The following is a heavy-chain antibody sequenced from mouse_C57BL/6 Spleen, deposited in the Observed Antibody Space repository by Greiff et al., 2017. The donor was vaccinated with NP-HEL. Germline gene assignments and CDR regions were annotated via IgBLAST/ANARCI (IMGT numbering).Heavy chain of an antibody. CDR2: INYDGSST. CDR1: GFTFSDYY. Sequence: EVQLVESEGGLVQPGSSMKLSCTASGFTFSDYYMAWVRQVPEKGLEWVANINYDGSSTYYLDSLKSRFIISRDNAKNILYLQMSSLKSEDTATYYCARDDYGSSLNFDVWGTGTTVTVSS. CDR3: ARDDYGSSLNFDV. V-gene: IGHV5-16*01. J-gene: IGHJ1*03. D-gene: IGHD1-1*01.